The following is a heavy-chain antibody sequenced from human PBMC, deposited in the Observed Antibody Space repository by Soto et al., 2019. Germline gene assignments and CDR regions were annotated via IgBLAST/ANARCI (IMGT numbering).Heavy chain of an antibody. CDR1: GFTFSSYS. D-gene: IGHD3-10*01. CDR3: AREISAGFGEPWLDP. Sequence: GGALRLSCAASGFTFSSYSMNWVRQAPGKGLEWVSIIYSDGRTNYADSVKGRFTISRDNSKNTVYLQMTSLSADDTAVYYCAREISAGFGEPWLDPWGQGTLVTVS. V-gene: IGHV3-53*01. J-gene: IGHJ5*02. CDR2: IYSDGRT.